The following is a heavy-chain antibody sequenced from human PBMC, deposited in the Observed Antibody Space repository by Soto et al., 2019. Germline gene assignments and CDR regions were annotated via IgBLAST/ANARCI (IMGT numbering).Heavy chain of an antibody. Sequence: QLQLRESGPGLVKPSETLSLTCTVSGGSISSSSYYWGWIRQPPGKGLEWIGSIYYSGSTYYNPSLKSRVTISVDTSKNQFSLKLSSVTAADTAVYYCARHDDILTGYYTREGGWFDPWGQGTLVTVSS. CDR1: GGSISSSSYY. J-gene: IGHJ5*02. CDR2: IYYSGST. D-gene: IGHD3-9*01. V-gene: IGHV4-39*01. CDR3: ARHDDILTGYYTREGGWFDP.